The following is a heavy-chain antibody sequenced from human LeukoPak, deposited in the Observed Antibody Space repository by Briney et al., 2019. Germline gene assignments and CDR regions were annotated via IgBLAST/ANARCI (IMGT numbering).Heavy chain of an antibody. J-gene: IGHJ4*02. CDR1: GFTFSSYW. Sequence: PGGSLRLSCAASGFTFSSYWMHWVRQAPGKGLVWVSRISTDGSSTSYADSVKGRFTISRDNSKNTLYLQMNSLRAEDTAVYYCARDLAAEDYFDYWGQGTLVTVSS. V-gene: IGHV3-74*01. CDR3: ARDLAAEDYFDY. D-gene: IGHD6-25*01. CDR2: ISTDGSST.